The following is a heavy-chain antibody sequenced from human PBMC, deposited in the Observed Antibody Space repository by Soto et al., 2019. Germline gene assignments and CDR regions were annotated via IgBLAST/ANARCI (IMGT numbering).Heavy chain of an antibody. D-gene: IGHD5-18*01. Sequence: GASVKVSCKASGYTFTGYYMHWVRQAPGQGLEWMGWINPNRGGTNYAQKFQGRVTMTRDTSISTAYMELSRLRSDDTAVYYCARGLGIQLWLSRWGQGTLVTVSS. V-gene: IGHV1-2*02. CDR2: INPNRGGT. CDR3: ARGLGIQLWLSR. J-gene: IGHJ4*02. CDR1: GYTFTGYY.